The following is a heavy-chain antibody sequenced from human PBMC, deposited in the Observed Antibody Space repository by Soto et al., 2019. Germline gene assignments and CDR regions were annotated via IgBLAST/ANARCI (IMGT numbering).Heavy chain of an antibody. V-gene: IGHV3-53*02. D-gene: IGHD3-3*01. Sequence: EVQLVETGGGLIQPGGSRRLSCVASGFSVRTNYMTWVRQAPGKGLEWVSVIYTAGHTNYANSVKGRFTVSRDTSQNTVHLQTNSLRPDDTAIYYCEIFWEPGRSTGFGVVVPDLYAMDVWGQGTTVTVS. J-gene: IGHJ6*02. CDR1: GFSVRTNY. CDR2: IYTAGHT. CDR3: EIFWEPGRSTGFGVVVPDLYAMDV.